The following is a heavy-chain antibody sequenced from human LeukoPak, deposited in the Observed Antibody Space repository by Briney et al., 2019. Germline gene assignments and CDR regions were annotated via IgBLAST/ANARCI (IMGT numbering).Heavy chain of an antibody. CDR2: INSDGSST. V-gene: IGHV3-74*01. CDR1: GFIFRNFW. D-gene: IGHD2-15*01. J-gene: IGHJ2*01. Sequence: GGSLRLSCAASGFIFRNFWMHWVRQDPGKGLVWVSRINSDGSSTDYADSVKGRFTISRDNAKNTLYLQMNSLRAEDTALYYCARRYCSGGSCYSGWHFDLWGRGTLVTVSS. CDR3: ARRYCSGGSCYSGWHFDL.